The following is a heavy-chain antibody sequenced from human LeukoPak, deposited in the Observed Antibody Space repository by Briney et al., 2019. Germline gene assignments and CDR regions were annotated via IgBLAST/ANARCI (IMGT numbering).Heavy chain of an antibody. CDR1: GFTFSDYY. CDR3: ATSFYCSITSCTGGFDY. D-gene: IGHD2-2*01. J-gene: IGHJ4*02. V-gene: IGHV3-11*01. Sequence: GGSLRLSCAASGFTFSDYYMSWIRQAPGKGLEWVSYISSNGSTIYYADSVKGRFTISRDNANNSLYLQMNSLRTEDTAVYYCATSFYCSITSCTGGFDYWGQGTLVTVSS. CDR2: ISSNGSTI.